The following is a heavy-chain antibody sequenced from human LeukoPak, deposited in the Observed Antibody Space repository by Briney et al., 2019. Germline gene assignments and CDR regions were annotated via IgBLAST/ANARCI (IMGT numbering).Heavy chain of an antibody. CDR1: GGTFSSYA. J-gene: IGHJ4*02. Sequence: ASVKVSCKASGGTFSSYAVSWVRQAPGQGLEWMGGINPIFGTANYAQKFQGRVTITADESTSTAYMELSSLRSEDTAVYYCARGGQLWFRATRLDYWGQGTLVTVSS. D-gene: IGHD5-18*01. V-gene: IGHV1-69*01. CDR3: ARGGQLWFRATRLDY. CDR2: INPIFGTA.